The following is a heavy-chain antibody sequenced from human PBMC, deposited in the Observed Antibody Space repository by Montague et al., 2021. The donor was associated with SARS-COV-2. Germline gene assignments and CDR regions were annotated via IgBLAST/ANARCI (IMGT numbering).Heavy chain of an antibody. CDR1: GVSITSTNW. CDR2: ISYGGIA. J-gene: IGHJ4*02. Sequence: SETLSLTCAVSGVSITSTNWWSLVRQPPGEGLEWIGEISYGGIATYNPSLKSRATISMDRSRNLFSLKLSSVTAADTAIYYCAGKVLTVPADYWGQGTRSPS. D-gene: IGHD4-11*01. V-gene: IGHV4-4*02. CDR3: AGKVLTVPADY.